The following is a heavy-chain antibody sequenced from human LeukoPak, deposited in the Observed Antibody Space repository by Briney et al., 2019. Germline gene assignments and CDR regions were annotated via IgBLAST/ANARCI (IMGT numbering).Heavy chain of an antibody. CDR3: ARDRLRAFYYFDS. J-gene: IGHJ4*02. CDR1: GFTFSSYG. V-gene: IGHV3-30*03. CDR2: ISYDGSNQ. Sequence: PGRSLRLSCAASGFTFSSYGMHWVRQAPGKGLEWLAFISYDGSNQNYADSVKGRFTIPRDNSKNTVYLQQSSLRAEDTAVYYCARDRLRAFYYFDSWGQGTLVTVSS. D-gene: IGHD2/OR15-2a*01.